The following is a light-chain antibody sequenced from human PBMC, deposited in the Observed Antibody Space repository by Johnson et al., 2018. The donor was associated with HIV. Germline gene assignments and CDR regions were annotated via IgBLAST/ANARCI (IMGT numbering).Light chain of an antibody. J-gene: IGLJ1*01. V-gene: IGLV1-51*01. CDR2: DNN. Sequence: QSVLTQPPSVSAAPGQTVTISCSGSSSNIGNNYVSWYQQLPGTAPKLLIYDNNKRPSGIPDRFSGSKSGTSATLGITGLQTGDEADYYCGTWDSRRGVFGTGTKVTVL. CDR1: SSNIGNNY. CDR3: GTWDSRRGV.